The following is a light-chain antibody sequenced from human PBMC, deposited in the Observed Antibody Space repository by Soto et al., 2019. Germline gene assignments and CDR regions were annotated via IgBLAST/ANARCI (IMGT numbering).Light chain of an antibody. CDR3: QQTYSEIS. V-gene: IGKV1-39*01. J-gene: IGKJ4*01. CDR2: GAS. CDR1: RTINTY. Sequence: DVRMTQYPSSLSASVGDTITITCRASRTINTYLNWFQQKPGEPPRLLIYGASTLHDGVPSRFSGSGSGADFTLTISGLQPEYFASYHCQQTYSEISFGGGIKV.